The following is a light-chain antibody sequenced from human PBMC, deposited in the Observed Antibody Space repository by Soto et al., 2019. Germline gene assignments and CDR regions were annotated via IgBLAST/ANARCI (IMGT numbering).Light chain of an antibody. J-gene: IGKJ5*01. CDR1: QSVSSY. CDR2: DAS. Sequence: EIVLTQSPATLSFSPGERATVSCRASQSVSSYLAWYQQKPGQAPRLLIYDASNRATGIPARFSGSGSGTDFTLTISSLEPEDFAVYYCQQRSNWPTFGQGTRLEI. V-gene: IGKV3-11*01. CDR3: QQRSNWPT.